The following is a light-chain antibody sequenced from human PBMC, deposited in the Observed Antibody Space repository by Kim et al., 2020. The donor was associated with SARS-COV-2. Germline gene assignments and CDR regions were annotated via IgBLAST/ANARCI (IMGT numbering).Light chain of an antibody. Sequence: SESVGDRVTITCRASQGISSYLAWYQQKPGKAPNLLIYAASTLQSGVPSRFSGSGSGTDFTLIISSLQPEDFATYYCQQSNSYPLTFGGGTKVEI. CDR3: QQSNSYPLT. V-gene: IGKV1-9*01. CDR1: QGISSY. J-gene: IGKJ4*01. CDR2: AAS.